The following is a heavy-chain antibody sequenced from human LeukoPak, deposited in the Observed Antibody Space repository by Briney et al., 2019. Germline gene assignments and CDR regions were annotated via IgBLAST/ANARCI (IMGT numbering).Heavy chain of an antibody. CDR2: FDPEDGET. V-gene: IGHV1-24*01. CDR1: GYTLTELS. J-gene: IGHJ3*02. D-gene: IGHD1-26*01. CDR3: ATPPSGSYYVDAFDI. Sequence: ASVTVSCKVSGYTLTELSMHWVRQAPGKGLEWMGGFDPEDGETIYAQKFQGRVTMTEVTSTDTAYMELSSLRSEDTAVYYCATPPSGSYYVDAFDIWGQGTMGTVSS.